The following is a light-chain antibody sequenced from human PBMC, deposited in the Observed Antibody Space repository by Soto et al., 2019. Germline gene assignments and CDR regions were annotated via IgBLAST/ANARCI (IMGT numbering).Light chain of an antibody. J-gene: IGKJ1*01. CDR3: QQYGSSGT. Sequence: EIVVTHSPSTLSLSPGGRSNLSCRASQSVSKNYLAWYKQKPGHAPRLLIYGASNRATGIPDRFSGSASGTDFPLTISRMEPEDFAVYYCQQYGSSGTFGQGTKVDIK. CDR1: QSVSKNY. CDR2: GAS. V-gene: IGKV3-20*01.